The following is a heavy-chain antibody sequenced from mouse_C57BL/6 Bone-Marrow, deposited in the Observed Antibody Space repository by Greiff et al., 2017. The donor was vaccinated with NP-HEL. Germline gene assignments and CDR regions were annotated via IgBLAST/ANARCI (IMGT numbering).Heavy chain of an antibody. CDR3: AREGDGYSLAY. J-gene: IGHJ3*01. CDR1: GFTFSDYG. Sequence: EVKVEESGGGLVKPGGSLKLSCAASGFTFSDYGMHWVRQAPEKGLEWVAYISSGSSTIYYADTVKGRFTISRDNAKNTLFLQMTSLRSEDTAMYYCAREGDGYSLAYWGQGTLVTVSA. CDR2: ISSGSSTI. D-gene: IGHD2-3*01. V-gene: IGHV5-17*01.